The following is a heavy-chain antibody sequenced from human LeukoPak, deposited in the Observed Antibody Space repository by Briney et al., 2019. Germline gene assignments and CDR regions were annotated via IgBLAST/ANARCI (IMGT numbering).Heavy chain of an antibody. V-gene: IGHV5-51*01. CDR3: ARFYEYSSSYYFDY. D-gene: IGHD6-6*01. CDR2: IYPGDSDT. J-gene: IGHJ4*02. Sequence: GESLKISCKGFGYSFPSYWIGWVRQMPGEGLEWMGIIYPGDSDTRYSPSFQGQVTISADKSISTAYLQWSSLKASDTAMYYCARFYEYSSSYYFDYWGQGTLVTVSS. CDR1: GYSFPSYW.